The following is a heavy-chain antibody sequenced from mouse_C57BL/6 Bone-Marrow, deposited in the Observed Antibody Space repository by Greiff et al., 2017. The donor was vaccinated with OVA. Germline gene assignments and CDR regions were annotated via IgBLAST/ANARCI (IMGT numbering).Heavy chain of an antibody. CDR3: ARGFTRAMDY. CDR2: ISSGSSTI. CDR1: GFTFSDYG. Sequence: EVKLMESGGGLVKPGGSLKLSCAASGFTFSDYGMHWVRQAPEKGLEWVAYISSGSSTIYYADTVKGRFTISRDNAKNTLFLQMTSLRSEDTAMYYCARGFTRAMDYWGQGTSVTVSS. J-gene: IGHJ4*01. D-gene: IGHD2-12*01. V-gene: IGHV5-17*01.